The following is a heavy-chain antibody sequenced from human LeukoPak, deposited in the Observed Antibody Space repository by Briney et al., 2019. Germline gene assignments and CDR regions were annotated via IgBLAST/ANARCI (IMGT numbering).Heavy chain of an antibody. CDR1: GYTFTSNA. J-gene: IGHJ5*02. V-gene: IGHV1-3*04. CDR2: INTGNGNT. CDR3: ARGAAEGLDR. D-gene: IGHD6-13*01. Sequence: EASVTVSFKASGYTFTSNAMHWVRQAPGQRPEWMGWINTGNGNTKYSQKFQGRVTISRDTSANTAYMEVSSLRSEDTAVYYCARGAAEGLDRWGQGTLVTVSS.